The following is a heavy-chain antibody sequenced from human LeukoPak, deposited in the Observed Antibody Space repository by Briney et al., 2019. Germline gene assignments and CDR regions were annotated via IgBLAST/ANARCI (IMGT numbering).Heavy chain of an antibody. V-gene: IGHV1-18*01. CDR3: ARDDTSSYFSGWYDY. D-gene: IGHD6-19*01. CDR1: GYTFMSYG. Sequence: ASVKVSCKASGYTFMSYGIHWVRQAPGQGLEWMGWSSVYNGNTNYAQKFQGRVTMTTDTTTSTAYMELRTPISDDTAVYYCARDDTSSYFSGWYDYWGQGTLVTVSS. J-gene: IGHJ4*02. CDR2: SSVYNGNT.